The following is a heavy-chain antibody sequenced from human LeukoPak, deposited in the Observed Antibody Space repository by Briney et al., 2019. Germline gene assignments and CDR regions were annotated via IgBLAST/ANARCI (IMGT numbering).Heavy chain of an antibody. Sequence: SETLSLTCTVSGGSISSYYWSWIRQPPGKGLEWIGYIYYSGSTNYNPSLKSRVTISVDTSKNQFSLKLSSVTAADTAVYYCARSPLGYGDYVGYKNYYYGMDVWGQGTTVTVSS. CDR1: GGSISSYY. CDR2: IYYSGST. CDR3: ARSPLGYGDYVGYKNYYYGMDV. V-gene: IGHV4-59*01. D-gene: IGHD4-17*01. J-gene: IGHJ6*02.